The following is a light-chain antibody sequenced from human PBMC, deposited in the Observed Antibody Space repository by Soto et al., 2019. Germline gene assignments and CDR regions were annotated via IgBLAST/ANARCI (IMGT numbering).Light chain of an antibody. V-gene: IGKV3-15*01. J-gene: IGKJ1*01. CDR2: GAS. CDR3: QQYNNWPQT. Sequence: EIXMTXXXXTLSVSPGERATLSCRASQSVSSNLAWYQQKPGQAPRLLIYGASTRATGIPARFSGSGSGTEFTLTISSLQSEDFAVYYCQQYNNWPQTFGQGTKVEIK. CDR1: QSVSSN.